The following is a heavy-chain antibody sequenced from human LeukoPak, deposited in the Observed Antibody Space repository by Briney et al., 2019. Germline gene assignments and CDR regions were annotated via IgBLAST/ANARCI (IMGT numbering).Heavy chain of an antibody. CDR1: GGSISSSSYY. CDR3: ASSLSSGYYGPLAEFDY. D-gene: IGHD3-22*01. CDR2: IYYSVST. Sequence: SETXXLTCTVSGGSISSSSYYWGWIRQPPGKGLEWIGSIYYSVSTYYNPSLRSRVTMSVATSKNQFSLKLSSVTAADTAVYYCASSLSSGYYGPLAEFDYWGQGTLVTVSS. J-gene: IGHJ4*02. V-gene: IGHV4-39*07.